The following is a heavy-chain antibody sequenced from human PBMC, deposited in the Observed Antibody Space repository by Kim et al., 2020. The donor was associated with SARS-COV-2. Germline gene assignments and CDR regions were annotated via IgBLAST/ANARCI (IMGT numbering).Heavy chain of an antibody. CDR3: ARGWRVVVVAANYYYYGIDV. Sequence: SETLSLTCTVSGGSVSSGSYYWSWIRQPPGKGLEWIGYIYYSGSTNYNPSLKTRVTISVDTSKNQFSLKLSSVTAADTAVYYCARGWRVVVVAANYYYYGIDVGGQGTTVTVS. CDR2: IYYSGST. V-gene: IGHV4-61*01. D-gene: IGHD2-15*01. CDR1: GGSVSSGSYY. J-gene: IGHJ6*02.